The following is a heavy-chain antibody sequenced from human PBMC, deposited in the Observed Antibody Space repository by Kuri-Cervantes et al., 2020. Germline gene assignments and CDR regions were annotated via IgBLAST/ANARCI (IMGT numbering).Heavy chain of an antibody. D-gene: IGHD2-15*01. CDR3: ARLGYCSGGSCQNEAFDI. CDR1: GGSISSYY. CDR2: IYYIGTT. Sequence: SETLSLTCTVSGGSISSYYWSWIRQPPGKGLEWIGYIYYIGTTNYNPSLKSRVTISVDTSNNQFSLKLSSVTAADTAVYYCARLGYCSGGSCQNEAFDIWGQGTTVTVSS. V-gene: IGHV4-59*13. J-gene: IGHJ3*02.